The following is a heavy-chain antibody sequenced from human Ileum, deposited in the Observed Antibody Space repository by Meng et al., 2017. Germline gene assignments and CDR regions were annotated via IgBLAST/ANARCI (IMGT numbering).Heavy chain of an antibody. Sequence: GESLKISCAASGFTFSSYGMHWVRQAPGKGLEWVAVIWYDGSNKYYEDSVKGRFTISRDNSKNTLYLQMNSLRAEDTAVYYCARESYYYYYYGMDVWGQGTTVTVYS. CDR2: IWYDGSNK. J-gene: IGHJ6*02. CDR1: GFTFSSYG. V-gene: IGHV3-33*01. D-gene: IGHD3-10*01. CDR3: ARESYYYYYYGMDV.